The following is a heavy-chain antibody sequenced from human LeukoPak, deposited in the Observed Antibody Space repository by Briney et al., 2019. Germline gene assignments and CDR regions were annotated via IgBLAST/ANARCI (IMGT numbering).Heavy chain of an antibody. V-gene: IGHV3-23*01. CDR3: ANEVFTGSGGAFDI. CDR1: GFTFSSYA. Sequence: HPGGSLRLSCAASGFTFSSYAMSWVRQAPGKGLEWVSAISGGGGSTYYADSVKGRFTISRDNSKNTLYLQMNSLRAEDTSVYYCANEVFTGSGGAFDIWGQGTMVTVSS. D-gene: IGHD1-14*01. J-gene: IGHJ3*02. CDR2: ISGGGGST.